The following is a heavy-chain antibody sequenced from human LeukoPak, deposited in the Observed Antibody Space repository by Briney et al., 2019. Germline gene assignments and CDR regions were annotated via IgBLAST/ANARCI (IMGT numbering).Heavy chain of an antibody. J-gene: IGHJ3*02. Sequence: SVKVSCKASGGTFSSYAISWVRPAPGQGLEWMGGIIPIFGTANYAQKFQGRVTITADESTSTAYMELSSLRSEDTAVYYCAREGEGDYYDSSGYYAQGAFDIWGQGTMVTVSS. D-gene: IGHD3-22*01. CDR1: GGTFSSYA. CDR2: IIPIFGTA. CDR3: AREGEGDYYDSSGYYAQGAFDI. V-gene: IGHV1-69*13.